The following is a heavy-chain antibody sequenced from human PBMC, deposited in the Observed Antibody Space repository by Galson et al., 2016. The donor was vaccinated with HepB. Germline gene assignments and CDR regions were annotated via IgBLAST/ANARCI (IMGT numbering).Heavy chain of an antibody. J-gene: IGHJ4*02. CDR3: ASQWVAVDY. CDR1: GLTFSSYN. CDR2: ISSRTRTT. D-gene: IGHD2-15*01. V-gene: IGHV3-48*02. Sequence: SLRLSCAVSGLTFSSYNMNWVRQASGKGLEWVSHISSRTRTTYYADSVKGRFTISRDNAKNSLYLQMNSLRDEDTAVYYCASQWVAVDYWGRGTLVTVSS.